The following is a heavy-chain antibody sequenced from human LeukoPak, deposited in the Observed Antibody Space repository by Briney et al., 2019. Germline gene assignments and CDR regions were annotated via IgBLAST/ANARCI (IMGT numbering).Heavy chain of an antibody. CDR3: ARHPAVVTGKGAFDI. CDR2: IYYSGST. D-gene: IGHD4-23*01. J-gene: IGHJ3*02. CDR1: GGSISSYY. Sequence: SETLSLTCTVSGGSISSYYWSWIRQPPGKGLEWIGYIYYSGSTNYNPSLKSRVTISVDTSKNQFSQKLSSVTAADTAVYYCARHPAVVTGKGAFDIWAKGQWSPSLQ. V-gene: IGHV4-59*08.